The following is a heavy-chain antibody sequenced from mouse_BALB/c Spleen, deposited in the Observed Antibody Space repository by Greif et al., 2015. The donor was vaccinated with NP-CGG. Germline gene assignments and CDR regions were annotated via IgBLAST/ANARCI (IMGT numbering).Heavy chain of an antibody. J-gene: IGHJ4*01. CDR2: IRNKANGYTT. CDR3: ARRGGRRGGAMDY. Sequence: EVMLVESGGGLVQPGGSLRLSCATSGFTFTDYYMSWVRQPPGKALEWLGFIRNKANGYTTEYSASVKGRFTISRDNSQSIRYLQMNPRGAEDSAEYYWARRGGRRGGAMDYWGQGTSVTVSS. CDR1: GFTFTDYY. D-gene: IGHD1-1*01. V-gene: IGHV7-3*02.